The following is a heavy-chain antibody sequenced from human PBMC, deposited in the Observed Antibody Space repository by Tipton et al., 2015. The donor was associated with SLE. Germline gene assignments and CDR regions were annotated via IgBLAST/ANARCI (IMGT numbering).Heavy chain of an antibody. V-gene: IGHV4-34*12. J-gene: IGHJ4*02. CDR1: GDSLSGQY. CDR2: VFRGGST. D-gene: IGHD3-22*01. CDR3: AGDSSGSYYDRGGYYQLANRHFDR. Sequence: TLSLTCSVYGDSLSGQYWSWIRQPPGKGLEWIGEVFRGGSTNYSPSLESRVTITVDMSKNQFSLRLISVTAADTAVYYCAGDSSGSYYDRGGYYQLANRHFDRWGRGILVSVSS.